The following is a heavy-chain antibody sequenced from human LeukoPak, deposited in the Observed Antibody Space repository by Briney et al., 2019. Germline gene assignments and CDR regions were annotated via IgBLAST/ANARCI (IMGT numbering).Heavy chain of an antibody. CDR1: GGSISTYY. CDR2: IYYSGNT. Sequence: SETLSLTCTVSGGSISTYYWSWIRQPPGKGLEWIGYIYYSGNTNYNPSLKSRVTISLDTSKNQFSLKLSSVTAADTAVYYCVRTSMAALTELFDHWGQGTLVTVSS. D-gene: IGHD5-24*01. V-gene: IGHV4-59*01. CDR3: VRTSMAALTELFDH. J-gene: IGHJ4*02.